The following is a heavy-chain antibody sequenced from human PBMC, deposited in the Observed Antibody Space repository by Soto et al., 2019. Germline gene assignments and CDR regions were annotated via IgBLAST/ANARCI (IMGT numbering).Heavy chain of an antibody. D-gene: IGHD2-21*01. CDR3: AKDGAPYQLRTNDY. V-gene: IGHV3-9*01. CDR2: ISWNSGSI. CDR1: GFTFDDYA. Sequence: DVQLVESGGGLVQPGRSLRLSCAASGFTFDDYAMHWVRQAPGKGLEWVSGISWNSGSIGYADSVKGRFTISRDNAKNSLYLQMNSLRPEDTALYYCAKDGAPYQLRTNDYWGQGTLVTVSS. J-gene: IGHJ4*02.